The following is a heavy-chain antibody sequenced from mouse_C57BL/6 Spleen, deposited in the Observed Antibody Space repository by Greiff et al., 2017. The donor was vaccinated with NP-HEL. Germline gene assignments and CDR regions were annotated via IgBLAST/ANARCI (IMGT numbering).Heavy chain of an antibody. J-gene: IGHJ2*01. V-gene: IGHV1-81*01. CDR1: GYTFTSYG. Sequence: VQLQESGAELARPGASVKLSCKASGYTFTSYGISWVKQRTGQGLEWIGEIYPRSGNTYYNEKFKGKATLTADKSSSTAYMELRSLTSEDSAVYFCARWDDYDGYFDYWGQGTTLTVSS. CDR2: IYPRSGNT. D-gene: IGHD2-4*01. CDR3: ARWDDYDGYFDY.